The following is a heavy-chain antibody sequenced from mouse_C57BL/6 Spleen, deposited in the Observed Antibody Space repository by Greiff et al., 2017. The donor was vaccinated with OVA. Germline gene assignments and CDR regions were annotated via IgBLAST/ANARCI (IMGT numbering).Heavy chain of an antibody. V-gene: IGHV8-8*01. CDR1: GFSLNTFGMG. D-gene: IGHD1-1*01. CDR2: IWWDDDK. J-gene: IGHJ4*01. CDR3: ARIYYGSSPFHYAMDY. Sequence: QVTLKESGPGILQPSQTLSLTCSFSGFSLNTFGMGVGWIRQPSGKGLEWLAHIWWDDDKYYNPALKSRLTISKDTSKNQVFLKIANVDTADTATYYCARIYYGSSPFHYAMDYWGQGTSVIVSS.